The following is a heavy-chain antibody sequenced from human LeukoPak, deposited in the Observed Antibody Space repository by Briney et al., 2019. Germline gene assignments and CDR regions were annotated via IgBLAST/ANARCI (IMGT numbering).Heavy chain of an antibody. Sequence: SQTLSLTCAVSGDSISSGGYSWSWIRQPPGKGLEWIGYIYHSGSTNYNPSLKSRVTISVDTSKNQFSLKLSSVTAADTAVYYCARVTPKGYSRKNNWFDPWGQGTLVTVSS. CDR1: GDSISSGGYS. CDR3: ARVTPKGYSRKNNWFDP. V-gene: IGHV4-30-2*01. J-gene: IGHJ5*02. CDR2: IYHSGST. D-gene: IGHD6-13*01.